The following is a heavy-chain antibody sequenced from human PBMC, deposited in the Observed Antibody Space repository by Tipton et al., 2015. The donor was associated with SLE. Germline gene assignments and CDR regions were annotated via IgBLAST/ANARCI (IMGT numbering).Heavy chain of an antibody. Sequence: QVQLVQSGAEVKKPGASVKVSCKASAYTFTSYGITWVRQAPGQGLEWMGWISPYSGNTNYAQKFQDRVTMTTDTSTSTAYMELRNLRSDDTAVYYCARDLEQWLVLNAFDIWGQGTMVTVSS. CDR2: ISPYSGNT. V-gene: IGHV1-18*04. CDR1: AYTFTSYG. D-gene: IGHD6-19*01. J-gene: IGHJ3*02. CDR3: ARDLEQWLVLNAFDI.